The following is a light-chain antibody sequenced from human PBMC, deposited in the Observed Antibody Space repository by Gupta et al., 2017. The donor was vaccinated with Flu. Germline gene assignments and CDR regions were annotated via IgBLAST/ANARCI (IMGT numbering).Light chain of an antibody. CDR2: EVS. CDR3: HSETSTTNMGV. CDR1: SSDVGGYNY. J-gene: IGLJ1*01. V-gene: IGLV2-14*01. Sequence: QSALTQPASVSGSPGQSITISCTGTSSDVGGYNYVSWYQQHPGKAPNLLFYEVSNRHTGAPNRFSASKSATTAAVTTTGLHAEDAADYYCHSETSTTNMGVFGTGTRITVL.